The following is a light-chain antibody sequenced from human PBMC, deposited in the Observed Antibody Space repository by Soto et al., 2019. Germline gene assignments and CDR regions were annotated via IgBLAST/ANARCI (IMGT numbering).Light chain of an antibody. J-gene: IGKJ4*01. CDR3: QQHGDCPLT. V-gene: IGKV3-15*01. CDR2: ATS. CDR1: QSVGNN. Sequence: EIVVTQSPATLSASPGERATLSCRASQSVGNNFAWYQQKPGQAPKLLIFATSTRDTGVPARFSGSGSGTEFTLTISSRQPEDVAVYYCQQHGDCPLTFGGGAKVEIE.